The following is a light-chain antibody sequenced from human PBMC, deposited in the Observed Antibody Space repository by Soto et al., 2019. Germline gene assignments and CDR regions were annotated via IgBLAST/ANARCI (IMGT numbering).Light chain of an antibody. CDR1: QNIRSSS. J-gene: IGKJ1*01. CDR3: QQSAT. V-gene: IGKV3-20*01. CDR2: GAS. Sequence: EIVLTQSPDTLSLSPGERATLSCRASQNIRSSSLAWYQQKPGQAPRLLIYGASSRATGIPDRFSGGGSGTDFTLTISRREPEDFAVYYWQQSATFGPGNKVEVK.